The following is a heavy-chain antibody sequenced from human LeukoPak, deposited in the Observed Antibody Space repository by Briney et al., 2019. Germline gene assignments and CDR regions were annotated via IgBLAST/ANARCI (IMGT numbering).Heavy chain of an antibody. CDR2: FDPEDGET. D-gene: IGHD2-2*01. J-gene: IGHJ3*02. CDR1: GYTLTELS. CDR3: ATDPEDIVVVPAKSRDWNAFDI. Sequence: ASVKVSCKVSGYTLTELSMHWVRQAPGKGLEWMGGFDPEDGETIYAQKFQGRVTMTEDTSTDTAYMELSSLRSEDTAVYYCATDPEDIVVVPAKSRDWNAFDIWGQGTMVTVSS. V-gene: IGHV1-24*01.